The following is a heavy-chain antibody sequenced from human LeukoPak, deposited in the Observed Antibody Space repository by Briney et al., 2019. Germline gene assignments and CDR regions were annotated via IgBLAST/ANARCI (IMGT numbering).Heavy chain of an antibody. V-gene: IGHV3-30*18. Sequence: GGSLRLSCAASGFTFSSYGMHWVRQAPGKGLEWVAVISYDGSNKYYADSVKGRFTISRDNSKNTLYLQMNSLRAEDTAVYYCAKDRAAYYSDYWGQGTLVTVSS. CDR2: ISYDGSNK. CDR1: GFTFSSYG. J-gene: IGHJ4*02. CDR3: AKDRAAYYSDY. D-gene: IGHD6-25*01.